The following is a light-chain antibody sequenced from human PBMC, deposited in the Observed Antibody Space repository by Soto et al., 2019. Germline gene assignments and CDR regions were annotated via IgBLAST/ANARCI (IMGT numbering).Light chain of an antibody. CDR2: AAS. CDR1: QDIREY. J-gene: IGKJ4*01. CDR3: LQDHGFPLT. V-gene: IGKV1-6*01. Sequence: AIQMTQSPSSLSASVGDRVTITCRATQDIREYLAWYQQKPGKAPKLLIDAASSLQSEVPSRFSVSGSGTDCTLTIISLQPEDFETYFCLQDHGFPLTFGGGTKVEIK.